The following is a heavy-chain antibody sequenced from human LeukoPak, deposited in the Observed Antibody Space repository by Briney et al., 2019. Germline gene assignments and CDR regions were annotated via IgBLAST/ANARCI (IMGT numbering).Heavy chain of an antibody. CDR3: AREASGWFDP. J-gene: IGHJ5*02. CDR2: INPSGGST. V-gene: IGHV1-46*01. Sequence: ASGNVSCKSSGYAFTSYYMHWVRQAPGQGLEWMGIINPSGGSTSYAQKFQGRVTMTRDTSTSTVYMELSSLRSEDTAVYYCAREASGWFDPWGQGTLVTVSS. D-gene: IGHD1-26*01. CDR1: GYAFTSYY.